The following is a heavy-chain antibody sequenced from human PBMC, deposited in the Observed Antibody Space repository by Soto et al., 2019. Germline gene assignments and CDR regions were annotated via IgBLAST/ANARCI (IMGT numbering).Heavy chain of an antibody. Sequence: EVLLVESGGDLVQPGGSLTLSCAASAFTCSGYWMAWVRQPPGKGLEWVANIKEDGSEKYYLVSVKGRFTISRDNAENSLFLQMKSLRAEDTAVYYCASYWHPGTFDIWGLGTMVTVSS. CDR2: IKEDGSEK. CDR1: AFTCSGYW. CDR3: ASYWHPGTFDI. J-gene: IGHJ3*02. V-gene: IGHV3-7*01. D-gene: IGHD2-15*01.